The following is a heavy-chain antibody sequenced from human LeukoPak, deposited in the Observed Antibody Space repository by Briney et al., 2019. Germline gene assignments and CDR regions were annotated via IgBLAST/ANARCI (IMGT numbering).Heavy chain of an antibody. V-gene: IGHV3-74*01. CDR1: GFTFSDYW. CDR3: ARVRYYHEDV. CDR2: IKTDGSDT. Sequence: GGSLRLSCAASGFTFSDYWMHWVRQAPGKGLVWVSRIKTDGSDTSYADSVKGRFTISRDNAKNTLYLRMNSLRAEDTAVYYCARVRYYHEDVWGQGTTVTVSS. D-gene: IGHD3-10*01. J-gene: IGHJ6*02.